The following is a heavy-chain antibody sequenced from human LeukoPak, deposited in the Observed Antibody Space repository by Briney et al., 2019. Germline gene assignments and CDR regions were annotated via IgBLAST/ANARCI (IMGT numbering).Heavy chain of an antibody. CDR1: GFTFSDHY. D-gene: IGHD6-19*01. J-gene: IGHJ2*01. Sequence: PGGSLRLSCAASGFTFSDHYMDWVRQAPGKGLEWVGRSRGKANSYTTEYAASVKGRFTISRDDSKNSVYLEMNSLKTEDTAVYYCAKSMTLQWRGFFDLWGRGTHVTVSS. V-gene: IGHV3-72*01. CDR3: AKSMTLQWRGFFDL. CDR2: SRGKANSYTT.